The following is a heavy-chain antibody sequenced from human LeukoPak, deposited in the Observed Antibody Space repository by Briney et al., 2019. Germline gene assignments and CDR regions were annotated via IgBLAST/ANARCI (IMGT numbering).Heavy chain of an antibody. Sequence: GGSLRLSCAASGFTFSRYRMNWVRQAPGKGLEWVSSISSSSSYIYYADSVKGRFTISRDNAKNSLYLQMNSLRAEDTAVYYCAREGNYDYVWGSYRNDAFDIWGQGTMVTVSS. CDR1: GFTFSRYR. J-gene: IGHJ3*02. CDR3: AREGNYDYVWGSYRNDAFDI. CDR2: ISSSSSYI. D-gene: IGHD3-16*02. V-gene: IGHV3-21*01.